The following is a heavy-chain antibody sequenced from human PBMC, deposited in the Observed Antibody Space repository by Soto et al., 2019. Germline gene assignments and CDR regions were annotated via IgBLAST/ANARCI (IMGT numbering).Heavy chain of an antibody. D-gene: IGHD3-16*01. CDR2: IYYSGST. J-gene: IGHJ6*02. CDR1: GGSISSYY. CDR3: ARPTPGGAYHYYRKDV. V-gene: IGHV4-59*01. Sequence: PSETLSLTCTVSGGSISSYYWSWIRQPPGKGLEWIGYIYYSGSTNYNPSLKSRVTISVDTSKNQFSLKLSSVTAADTAVYYCARPTPGGAYHYYRKDVWGQGTTVTVSS.